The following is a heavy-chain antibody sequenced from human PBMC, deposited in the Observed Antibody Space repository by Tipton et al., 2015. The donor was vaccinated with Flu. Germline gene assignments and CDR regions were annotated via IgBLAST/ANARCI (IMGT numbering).Heavy chain of an antibody. CDR1: GGSISSYY. J-gene: IGHJ4*02. CDR3: ARGSGSGTYMIFDI. D-gene: IGHD3-10*01. CDR2: IYTSGST. V-gene: IGHV4-4*07. Sequence: TLSLTCIVSGGSISSYYWAWIRQPAGKGLEWIGRIYTSGSTKYNPSLESRVTMSVDTSKNHFSLKLSSVTAADTAVYYCARGSGSGTYMIFDIWGQGTLVTVSS.